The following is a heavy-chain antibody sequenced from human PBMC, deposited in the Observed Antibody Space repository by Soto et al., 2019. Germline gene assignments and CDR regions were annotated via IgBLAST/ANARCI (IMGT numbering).Heavy chain of an antibody. CDR3: AKDLRSGIAVAVNYYYYGMDV. CDR1: GFTFSSYG. J-gene: IGHJ6*02. Sequence: GGSLRLSCAASGFTFSSYGMHWVRQAPGKGLEWVAVISYDGSNKYYADSVKGRFTISRDNSKNTLYLQMNSLRAEDTAVYYCAKDLRSGIAVAVNYYYYGMDVWGQGTTVTVSS. D-gene: IGHD6-19*01. CDR2: ISYDGSNK. V-gene: IGHV3-30*18.